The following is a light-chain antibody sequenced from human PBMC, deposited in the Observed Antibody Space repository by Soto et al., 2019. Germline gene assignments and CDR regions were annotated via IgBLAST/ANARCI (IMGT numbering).Light chain of an antibody. CDR1: QSVGSSY. V-gene: IGKV3-20*01. CDR3: QQYGESSWT. J-gene: IGKJ1*01. CDR2: GAS. Sequence: EIVFTQSPGTPSLSPGERTTLSRTASQSVGSSYLAWYQQKPGQAPRLLIYGASSRATAIPDRFSGSGSGTDFTLTISRLEPEDFAVYYCQQYGESSWTFGQGTKVDI.